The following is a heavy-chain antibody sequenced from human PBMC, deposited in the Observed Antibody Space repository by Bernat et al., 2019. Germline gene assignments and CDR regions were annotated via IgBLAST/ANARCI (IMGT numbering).Heavy chain of an antibody. V-gene: IGHV3-21*05. CDR3: ARRHDYGDYSSAFDI. CDR2: ISSSSSYT. D-gene: IGHD4-17*01. J-gene: IGHJ3*02. Sequence: VQLVESGGGVVQPGRSLRLSCAASGFTFSSYGMHWVRQAPGKGLEWVSYISSSSSYTNYADSVKGRFTISRDNAKNSLYLQMNSLRAEDTAVYYCARRHDYGDYSSAFDIWGQGTMVTVSS. CDR1: GFTFSSYG.